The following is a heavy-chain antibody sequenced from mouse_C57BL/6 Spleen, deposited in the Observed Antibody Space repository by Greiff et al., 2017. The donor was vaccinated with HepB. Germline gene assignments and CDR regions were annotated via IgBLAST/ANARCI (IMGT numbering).Heavy chain of an antibody. CDR1: GFTFSDYY. D-gene: IGHD2-3*01. CDR2: ISNGGGST. Sequence: DVKLVESGGGLVQPGGSLKLSCAASGFTFSDYYMYWVRQTPEKRLEWVAYISNGGGSTYYPDTVKGRFTISRDNAKNTLYLQMSRLKSEDTAMYYCAREAGDGYFDYWGQGTTLTVSS. V-gene: IGHV5-12*01. J-gene: IGHJ2*01. CDR3: AREAGDGYFDY.